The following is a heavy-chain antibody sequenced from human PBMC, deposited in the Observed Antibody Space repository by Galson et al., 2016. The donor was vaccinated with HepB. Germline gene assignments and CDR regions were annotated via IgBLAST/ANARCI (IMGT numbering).Heavy chain of an antibody. CDR1: GFTFSSYS. V-gene: IGHV3-48*01. CDR2: ISSSSSAI. J-gene: IGHJ5*02. CDR3: AREGAIFGVVTNWFDP. D-gene: IGHD3-3*01. Sequence: SLRLSCAASGFTFSSYSMNWVRQAPGKGLEWVSYISSSSSAIYYADSVKGRFTISRDNAKKSLYLQMNSLRAEDTAVYYCAREGAIFGVVTNWFDPWGQGTLVTVSS.